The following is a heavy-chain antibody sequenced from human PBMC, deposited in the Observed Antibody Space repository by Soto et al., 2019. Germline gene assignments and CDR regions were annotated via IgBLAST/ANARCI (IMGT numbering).Heavy chain of an antibody. V-gene: IGHV4-30-4*01. J-gene: IGHJ5*01. CDR1: GDSISTADYF. D-gene: IGHD2-15*01. CDR3: ARGRYCLTGRCFPNWFDS. Sequence: PSETLSLTCSVSGDSISTADYFWAWIRQPPGQALEYIGYIYKSTTTYYNPSFESRVAISLDTSKSQFSLNVTSVTAADTAVYFCARGRYCLTGRCFPNWFDSWAREPWSPSPQ. CDR2: IYKSTTT.